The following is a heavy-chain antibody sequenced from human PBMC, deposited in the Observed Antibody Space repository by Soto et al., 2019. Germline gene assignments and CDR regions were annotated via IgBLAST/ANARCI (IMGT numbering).Heavy chain of an antibody. Sequence: PSETLSLTCAVYGGSFSGYYWSWIRQPPGKGLEWIGEINDSGSTNYNPSLKSRVTISVDTSKNQFSLKLSSVTAADTAVYYCARLVVIGNWFDPWGQGTLVTVSS. CDR3: ARLVVIGNWFDP. CDR1: GGSFSGYY. J-gene: IGHJ5*02. V-gene: IGHV4-34*01. D-gene: IGHD2-8*02. CDR2: INDSGST.